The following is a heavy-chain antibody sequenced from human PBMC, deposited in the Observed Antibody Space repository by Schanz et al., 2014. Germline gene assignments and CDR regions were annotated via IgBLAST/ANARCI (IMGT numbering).Heavy chain of an antibody. CDR3: ARDAADFYDILTEEDY. CDR2: ISAYNGNT. CDR1: GYTFTSYG. D-gene: IGHD3-9*01. J-gene: IGHJ4*02. Sequence: QIQLVQSGPEVKKPGATVKVSCKASGYTFTSYGISWVRQAPGQGLEWMGWISAYNGNTKYPQKLQGRVTMTTDTAPSTAYMELRSLRSDDTAVYYCARDAADFYDILTEEDYWGQGTLVTVSS. V-gene: IGHV1-18*01.